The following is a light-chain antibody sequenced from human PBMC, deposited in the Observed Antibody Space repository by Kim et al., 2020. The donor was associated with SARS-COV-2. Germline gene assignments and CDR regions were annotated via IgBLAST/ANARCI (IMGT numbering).Light chain of an antibody. CDR1: QSVSSN. J-gene: IGKJ1*01. CDR3: QQYNNWSPRT. V-gene: IGKV3-15*01. CDR2: GAS. Sequence: SPGERATLSCRASQSVSSNLAWYQQKPGQAPRLLIYGASTRATGIPARFSGSGSGTEFTLTISSLQSEDFAVYYCQQYNNWSPRTFGQGTKVDIK.